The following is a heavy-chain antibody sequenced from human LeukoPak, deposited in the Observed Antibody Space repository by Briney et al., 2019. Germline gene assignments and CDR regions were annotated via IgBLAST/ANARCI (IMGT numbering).Heavy chain of an antibody. CDR1: GFTFSNYA. CDR2: ISSGGTYE. D-gene: IGHD3-10*01. J-gene: IGHJ4*02. CDR3: ARDSTYYYYSGSSGPHYFDN. V-gene: IGHV3-30*01. Sequence: GGPLRLSCAASGFTFSNYAMHWVRQAPGKGLEWVSLISSGGTYEYYADSVKGRFTISRDNSKNTLYLQLNSLRAEDTAVYYCARDSTYYYYSGSSGPHYFDNWGQGNLVTVSS.